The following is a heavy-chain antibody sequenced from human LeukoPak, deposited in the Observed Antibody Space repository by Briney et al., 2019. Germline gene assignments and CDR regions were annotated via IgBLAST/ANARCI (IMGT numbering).Heavy chain of an antibody. D-gene: IGHD2-15*01. J-gene: IGHJ4*02. CDR2: ISTSSSYT. CDR3: ARDGYCSGGSCYSYGYFDY. CDR1: GFTFSSYS. Sequence: GGSLRLSCAASGFTFSSYSMNWVRQAPGKGLEWVSSISTSSSYTYYADSVKGRFTISRDNAKNSLYLQMNSLRAEDTAVYYCARDGYCSGGSCYSYGYFDYWGQGTLVTVSS. V-gene: IGHV3-21*01.